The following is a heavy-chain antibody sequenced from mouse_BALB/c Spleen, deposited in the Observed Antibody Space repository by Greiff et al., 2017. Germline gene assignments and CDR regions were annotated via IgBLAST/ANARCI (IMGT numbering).Heavy chain of an antibody. CDR3: ASQTARATMDY. CDR2: IDTSDSYT. J-gene: IGHJ4*01. V-gene: IGHV1-69*01. Sequence: QVQLQQPGAELVMPGASVKMSCKASGYTFTDYWMHWVKQRPGQGLEWIGAIDTSDSYTSYNQKFKGKATLTVDESSSTAYMQLSSLTSEDSAVYYCASQTARATMDYWGQGTSVTVSS. CDR1: GYTFTDYW. D-gene: IGHD3-2*01.